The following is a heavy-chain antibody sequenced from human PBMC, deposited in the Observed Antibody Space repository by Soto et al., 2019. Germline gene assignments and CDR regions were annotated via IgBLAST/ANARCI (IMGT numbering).Heavy chain of an antibody. D-gene: IGHD2-21*02. V-gene: IGHV5-51*01. CDR1: GYSFTGYW. Sequence: GESLKISCKGSGYSFTGYWIGWVRQMPGKGLESMGIIYPGDSDTRYSPSFQGQVTISADKSISTAYLQWSSLKASDTAMYYCARPVTARTLYYGMDVWGQGTTVTVSS. CDR2: IYPGDSDT. J-gene: IGHJ6*02. CDR3: ARPVTARTLYYGMDV.